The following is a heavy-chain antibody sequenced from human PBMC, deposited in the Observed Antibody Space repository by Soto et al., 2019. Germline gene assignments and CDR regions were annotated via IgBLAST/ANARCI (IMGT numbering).Heavy chain of an antibody. Sequence: PGGSLRLSCAASGFTFDDYTMHWVRQAPRKGLEWVSLISWDGGSTYYADSVKGRFTISRDNSKNSLYLQMNSLRTEDTALYYCAKDISQLARGWYFDYWGQGTLVTVSS. CDR1: GFTFDDYT. D-gene: IGHD6-6*01. CDR2: ISWDGGST. V-gene: IGHV3-43*01. J-gene: IGHJ4*02. CDR3: AKDISQLARGWYFDY.